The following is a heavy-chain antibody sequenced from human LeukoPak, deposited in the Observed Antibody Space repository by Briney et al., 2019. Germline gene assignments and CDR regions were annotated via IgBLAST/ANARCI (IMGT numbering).Heavy chain of an antibody. CDR1: GGSISSYY. J-gene: IGHJ3*02. D-gene: IGHD3-22*01. CDR3: ARDAARYYYDSSGYGDAFDI. V-gene: IGHV4-59*01. CDR2: IYYSGST. Sequence: SETLSLTCTVSGGSISSYYWSWIRQPPGKGLEWIGYIYYSGSTNYNPSLKSRVTISVDTSKNQFSLKLSSVTAADTAVYYCARDAARYYYDSSGYGDAFDIWDQGTMVTVSS.